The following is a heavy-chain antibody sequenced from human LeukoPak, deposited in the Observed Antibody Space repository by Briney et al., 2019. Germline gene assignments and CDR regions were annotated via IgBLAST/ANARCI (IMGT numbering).Heavy chain of an antibody. CDR1: GFTFSSYW. V-gene: IGHV3-7*01. D-gene: IGHD6-19*01. Sequence: GGSLRLSCAASGFTFSSYWMSWVRQAPGKGLEWVASIKQDGGEKYYVDSVKGRFTISRDNAKNSLYLQMNSLRAEDTAVYYCARSTVAGTRLDFGYWGQGTLVTVSS. CDR2: IKQDGGEK. J-gene: IGHJ4*02. CDR3: ARSTVAGTRLDFGY.